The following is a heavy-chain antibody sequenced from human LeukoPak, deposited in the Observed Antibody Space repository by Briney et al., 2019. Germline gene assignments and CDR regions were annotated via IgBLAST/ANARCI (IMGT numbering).Heavy chain of an antibody. D-gene: IGHD1-26*01. CDR1: GYTFTGYY. V-gene: IGHV1-2*02. CDR3: ARALRSGSYYEVDN. CDR2: INPNSGGT. Sequence: ASVTVSSTASGYTFTGYYMHWVRQAPGQGLEWMGWINPNSGGTNYAQKFQGRVTMTRDTSISTAHMELSRLRTDDTAVYYCARALRSGSYYEVDNWGQGTLVTVSS. J-gene: IGHJ4*02.